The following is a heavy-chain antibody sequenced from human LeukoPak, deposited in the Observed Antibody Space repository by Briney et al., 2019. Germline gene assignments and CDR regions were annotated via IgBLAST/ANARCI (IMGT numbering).Heavy chain of an antibody. CDR2: IYPGDSDT. CDR3: ARIGDILTGSFDY. J-gene: IGHJ4*02. CDR1: GYSFTSYW. D-gene: IGHD3-9*01. V-gene: IGHV5-51*01. Sequence: GESLKISCKGSGYSFTSYWIGWVRQMPGKGLEWMGIIYPGDSDTKYSPSFRGQVTISADKSISTAYLQWSSLKASDTAMYYCARIGDILTGSFDYWGQGTLVTVPS.